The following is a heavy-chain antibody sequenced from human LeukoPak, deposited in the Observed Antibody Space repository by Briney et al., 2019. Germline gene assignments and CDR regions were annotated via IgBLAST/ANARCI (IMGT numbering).Heavy chain of an antibody. CDR3: AKDSPSVVANAFHI. D-gene: IGHD5-12*01. CDR1: GFTFSSSV. J-gene: IGHJ3*02. V-gene: IGHV3-23*01. Sequence: GGSLRLSCAASGFTFSSSVMTWVRQAAGKGLEWVSTISGSGGTTYYADSVKGRFTISRDNSKNTLYLEMDSLRADDTAVYSCAKDSPSVVANAFHIWGQGTMVTVSS. CDR2: ISGSGGTT.